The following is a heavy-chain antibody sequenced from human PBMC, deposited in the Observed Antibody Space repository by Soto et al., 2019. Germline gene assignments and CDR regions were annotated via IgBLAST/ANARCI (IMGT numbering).Heavy chain of an antibody. CDR3: ARIVRGSTVGYYYYIDV. Sequence: QVQLVQSGAEVKKPGASVKVSCKTSGYTFTSHGISWVRQAPGQGLEWMGWISPYNGDTNYAQKLQGRVSVTTDSSTRTAYMELRSLRSEDTAVYYCARIVRGSTVGYYYYIDVWGKGTTVTVSS. V-gene: IGHV1-18*01. CDR1: GYTFTSHG. J-gene: IGHJ6*03. D-gene: IGHD3-10*01. CDR2: ISPYNGDT.